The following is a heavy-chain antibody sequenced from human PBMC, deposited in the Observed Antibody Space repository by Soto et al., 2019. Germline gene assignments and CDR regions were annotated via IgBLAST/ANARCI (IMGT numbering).Heavy chain of an antibody. CDR1: GFTFSAYA. CDR2: ISGNGDST. D-gene: IGHD6-6*01. Sequence: VVLLESGGGLVQPGGSLRLSCAGSGFTFSAYAMSWVRQAPGKGLEWVLAISGNGDSTYYADSVKCRFTISRDNSKKTLYLQLNSLRDEDTAVYYCAKVPPAPIGAAPGVPTGFLPHWGQGTLVIVSS. V-gene: IGHV3-23*01. CDR3: AKVPPAPIGAAPGVPTGFLPH. J-gene: IGHJ1*01.